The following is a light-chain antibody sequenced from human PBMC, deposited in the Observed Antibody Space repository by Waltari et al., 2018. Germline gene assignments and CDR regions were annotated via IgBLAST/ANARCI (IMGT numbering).Light chain of an antibody. CDR3: SAWDRRLGAWL. Sequence: QAGLTQPPSVSKDLRQTATLTSTGHSNNIDNEGAVWLQQHQGHPPKLLFPRSNHRPSGISERLSASRSGNTASLTITGLQPEDEADYYCSAWDRRLGAWLFGGGTKLTVL. J-gene: IGLJ3*02. CDR1: SNNIDNEG. CDR2: RSN. V-gene: IGLV10-54*01.